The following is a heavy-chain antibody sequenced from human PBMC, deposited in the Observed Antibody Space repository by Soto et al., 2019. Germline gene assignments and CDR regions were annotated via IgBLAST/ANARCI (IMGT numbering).Heavy chain of an antibody. V-gene: IGHV1-18*01. CDR1: GYTFTSYG. Sequence: QVQLVQSGAEVKKPGASVKVSCKASGYTFTSYGISWVRQAPGQGLEWKGWISAYNGNTNYAQKLQGRVTMTTATSTTTAYMELRSLRSDDTAVNYCARDWETTVTPQPGYWGQGTLVTVSS. J-gene: IGHJ4*02. D-gene: IGHD4-17*01. CDR3: ARDWETTVTPQPGY. CDR2: ISAYNGNT.